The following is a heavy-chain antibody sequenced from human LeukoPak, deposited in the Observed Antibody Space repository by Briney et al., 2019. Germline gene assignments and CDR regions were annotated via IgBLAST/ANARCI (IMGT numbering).Heavy chain of an antibody. V-gene: IGHV3-23*01. D-gene: IGHD3-22*01. CDR2: VSGSSDKT. CDR3: ARAPPNDYDSSGYYSSFDY. Sequence: PGGSLRLSCAASGFTLSTYALSWVRQAPGKGLEWVSTVSGSSDKTYYADSVKGRFTSSRDTSKNTLYLQMNSLRAEDTAVYYCARAPPNDYDSSGYYSSFDYWGQGTLVTVSS. J-gene: IGHJ4*02. CDR1: GFTLSTYA.